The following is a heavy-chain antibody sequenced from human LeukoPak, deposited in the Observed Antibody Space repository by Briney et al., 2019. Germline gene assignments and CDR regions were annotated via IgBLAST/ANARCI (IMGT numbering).Heavy chain of an antibody. D-gene: IGHD3-10*01. CDR3: ARRSMVQHLDV. J-gene: IGHJ6*04. CDR1: GYTFTNHS. Sequence: ASVKVSCKASGYTFTNHSINWVRQAPGQGLEYMGWIDTNTGNPTYAQAFTGRIVFSLDASVSTAYLDIRSLKAEDTAVYFCARRSMVQHLDVWGKGTTVIVSS. V-gene: IGHV7-4-1*02. CDR2: IDTNTGNP.